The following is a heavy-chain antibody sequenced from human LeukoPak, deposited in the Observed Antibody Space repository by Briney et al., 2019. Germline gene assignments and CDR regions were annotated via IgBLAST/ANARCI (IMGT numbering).Heavy chain of an antibody. CDR1: GFTFSSYA. J-gene: IGHJ4*02. D-gene: IGHD3-22*01. V-gene: IGHV3-30-3*01. CDR3: ARGAYYYDSSGYY. Sequence: GGSLRLSCAASGFTFSSYAMHWVRQAPGKGLEWMAVISYDGSNKYYADSVKGRFTISRDNSKNTLYLQMNSLRAEDTAVYYCARGAYYYDSSGYYWGQGTLVTVSS. CDR2: ISYDGSNK.